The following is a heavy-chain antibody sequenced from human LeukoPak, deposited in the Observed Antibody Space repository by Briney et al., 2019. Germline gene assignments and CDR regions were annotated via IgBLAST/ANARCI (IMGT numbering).Heavy chain of an antibody. J-gene: IGHJ4*02. V-gene: IGHV1-69*04. CDR1: GGTFSSYA. Sequence: SVKVSCKASGGTFSSYAISWVRQAPGQGLEWMGRIIPIFGIANYVQKFQGRVTITADKSTSTAYMELSSLRSEDTAVYYCARERGYSGSYCFDYWGQGTLVTVSS. D-gene: IGHD1-26*01. CDR2: IIPIFGIA. CDR3: ARERGYSGSYCFDY.